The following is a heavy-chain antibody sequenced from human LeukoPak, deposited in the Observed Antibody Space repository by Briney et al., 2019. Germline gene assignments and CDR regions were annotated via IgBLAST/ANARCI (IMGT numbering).Heavy chain of an antibody. CDR2: INSDESST. CDR3: AATVVTLDYYYGMDV. J-gene: IGHJ6*02. D-gene: IGHD4-23*01. Sequence: GGSLRLSCAASGFTFSSYWMHWVRQAPGKGLVWVSRINSDESSTTYADSVKGRFTISRDNAKNTLYLQMNSLRAEDTAVYYCAATVVTLDYYYGMDVWGQGTTVTVSS. V-gene: IGHV3-74*01. CDR1: GFTFSSYW.